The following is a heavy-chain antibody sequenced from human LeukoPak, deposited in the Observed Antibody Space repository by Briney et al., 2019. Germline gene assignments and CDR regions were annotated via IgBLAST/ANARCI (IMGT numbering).Heavy chain of an antibody. D-gene: IGHD4-17*01. CDR2: ISSSGSTI. Sequence: GGSLRLSCAASGFTFSSYEMNWVRQAPGKGLEWVSYISSSGSTIYYADSVKGRFTISRDNAKNSLCLQMNSLRAEDTAVYYCARGGGDYEDPFDIWGQRTMVTVSS. CDR3: ARGGGDYEDPFDI. CDR1: GFTFSSYE. V-gene: IGHV3-48*03. J-gene: IGHJ3*02.